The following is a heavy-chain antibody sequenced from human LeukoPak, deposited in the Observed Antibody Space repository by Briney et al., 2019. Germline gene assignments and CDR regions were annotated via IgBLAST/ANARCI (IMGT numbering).Heavy chain of an antibody. CDR1: GYTFTSYG. J-gene: IGHJ5*02. D-gene: IGHD4-17*01. V-gene: IGHV1-18*01. CDR2: ISAYNGNT. CDR3: ARELDDYGDYGIDP. Sequence: ASVKVSCKASGYTFTSYGISWVRQAPGQGLEWMGWISAYNGNTNYAQKLQGRVTMTTDTSTSTAYMELRSLRSDDTAVYYCARELDDYGDYGIDPWGQETLVTVSS.